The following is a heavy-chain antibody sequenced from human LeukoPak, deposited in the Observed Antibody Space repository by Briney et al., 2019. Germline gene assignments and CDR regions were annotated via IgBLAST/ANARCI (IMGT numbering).Heavy chain of an antibody. J-gene: IGHJ4*02. CDR2: IIPIFGTA. V-gene: IGHV1-69*13. D-gene: IGHD2-15*01. Sequence: SVKVSCKASGGTFSSYAISWVREAPGQGLEWMGGIIPIFGTANYAQKFQGRVTITADESTSTAYMELSSLRSEDTAVYYCASPRRAYSGHYFDYWGQGTLVTVSS. CDR1: GGTFSSYA. CDR3: ASPRRAYSGHYFDY.